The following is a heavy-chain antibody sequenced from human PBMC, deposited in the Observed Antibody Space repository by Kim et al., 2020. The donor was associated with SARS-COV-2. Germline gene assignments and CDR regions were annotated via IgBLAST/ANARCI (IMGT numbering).Heavy chain of an antibody. D-gene: IGHD3-22*01. V-gene: IGHV3-33*01. CDR2: IWYDGSNK. J-gene: IGHJ4*02. CDR3: ARGLTMIGFDY. CDR1: GFTFSSYG. Sequence: GGSLRLSCAASGFTFSSYGMHWVRQAPGKGLEWVAFIWYDGSNKYYADSVKGRFTISRDNSKNTLYLQMNSLRAEDTAVYYCARGLTMIGFDYWGQGTLV.